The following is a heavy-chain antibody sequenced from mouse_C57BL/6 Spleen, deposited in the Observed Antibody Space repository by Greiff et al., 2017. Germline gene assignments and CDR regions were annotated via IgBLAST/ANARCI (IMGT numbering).Heavy chain of an antibody. J-gene: IGHJ3*01. Sequence: QVQLQQSGPELVKPGASVKISCKASGYAFSSSWMNWVKQRPGKGLEWIGRIYPGDGDTNYNGKFKGKATLTADKSSSTAYMQLSSLTSEDSAVYFCASHGPAWFAYWGQGTLVTVSA. V-gene: IGHV1-82*01. D-gene: IGHD1-1*02. CDR1: GYAFSSSW. CDR3: ASHGPAWFAY. CDR2: IYPGDGDT.